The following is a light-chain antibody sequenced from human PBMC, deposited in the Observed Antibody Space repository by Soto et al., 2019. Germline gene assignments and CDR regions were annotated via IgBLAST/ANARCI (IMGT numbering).Light chain of an antibody. CDR2: DVN. J-gene: IGLJ2*01. Sequence: QSALTQPASVSGSPGQSITISCTGTSSDVGGYNSVSWYQQHPGKAPKLMIYDVNNRPSGVSDRFSGSKSGNTASLTISGLQAEDEADCYCSSYTSSNTSVVFGGGTKLTVL. CDR3: SSYTSSNTSVV. V-gene: IGLV2-14*03. CDR1: SSDVGGYNS.